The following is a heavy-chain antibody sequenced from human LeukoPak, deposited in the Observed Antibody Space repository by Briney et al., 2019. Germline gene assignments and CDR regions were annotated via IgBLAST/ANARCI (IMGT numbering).Heavy chain of an antibody. CDR2: IRYDGSDK. D-gene: IGHD6-19*01. Sequence: GGSLRLSCAASGFTFSSYEMNWVRQAPGKGLEWLAFIRYDGSDKYYADSVKGRFTISRDNSKNTLYLQMNSLRAEDTAVYYCTKYLAVASFAWYFDYWGQGTLVTVSS. V-gene: IGHV3-30*02. J-gene: IGHJ4*02. CDR3: TKYLAVASFAWYFDY. CDR1: GFTFSSYE.